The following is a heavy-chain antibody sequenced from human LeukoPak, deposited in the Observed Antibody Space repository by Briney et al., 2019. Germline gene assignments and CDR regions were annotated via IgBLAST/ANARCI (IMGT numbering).Heavy chain of an antibody. D-gene: IGHD6-13*01. V-gene: IGHV4-30-4*01. CDR2: IFHSGSA. Sequence: SETLSLTCTVSGGSISSGDYYWGWIRQPPGKGLEWIGYIFHSGSAYYNPSLRSRVIISVDTSKNQFSLKMTSVTAADSAMYYCARVSIATSGNNWFDPWGQGTLVTVSS. J-gene: IGHJ5*02. CDR3: ARVSIATSGNNWFDP. CDR1: GGSISSGDYY.